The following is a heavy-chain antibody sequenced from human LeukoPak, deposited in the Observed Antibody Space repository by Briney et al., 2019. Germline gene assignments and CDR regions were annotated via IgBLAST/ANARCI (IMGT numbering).Heavy chain of an antibody. V-gene: IGHV4-4*02. Sequence: PSETLSLTCDVSGGSVTSTNWWTWVRQPPGKGLEWIGEVHLDGRTSYNPSLKSRLIMSVDLPEHHISLKLTSVTAADTAVYYCAREGGFYRPLDYSGQGTLVTVSS. J-gene: IGHJ4*02. CDR2: VHLDGRT. D-gene: IGHD3-3*01. CDR3: AREGGFYRPLDY. CDR1: GGSVTSTNW.